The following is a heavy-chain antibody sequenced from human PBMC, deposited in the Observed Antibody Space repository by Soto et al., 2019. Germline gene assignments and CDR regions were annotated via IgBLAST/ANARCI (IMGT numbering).Heavy chain of an antibody. CDR1: GFTFSSYG. V-gene: IGHV3-30*18. Sequence: GGSLRLSCAASGFTFSSYGMHWVRQAPGKGLEWVAVISYDGSNKYYADSVKGRFTISRDNSKNTLYLQMNSLRAEDTAVYYCAKVLGDSGSYYYYYGMDVWGQGTTVTVSS. CDR3: AKVLGDSGSYYYYYGMDV. J-gene: IGHJ6*02. CDR2: ISYDGSNK. D-gene: IGHD1-26*01.